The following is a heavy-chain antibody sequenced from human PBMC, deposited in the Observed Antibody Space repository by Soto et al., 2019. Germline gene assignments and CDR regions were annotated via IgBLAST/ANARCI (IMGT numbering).Heavy chain of an antibody. J-gene: IGHJ4*02. Sequence: GGSLRLSCAASGFTFSSYAMHWVRQAPGKGLEWVAVISYDGSNKYYADSVKGRFTISRDNSKNTLYLQMNSLRAEDTAVYYCASEFIAAAGSFDYWGQGTLVTVSS. CDR3: ASEFIAAAGSFDY. CDR1: GFTFSSYA. D-gene: IGHD6-13*01. V-gene: IGHV3-30-3*01. CDR2: ISYDGSNK.